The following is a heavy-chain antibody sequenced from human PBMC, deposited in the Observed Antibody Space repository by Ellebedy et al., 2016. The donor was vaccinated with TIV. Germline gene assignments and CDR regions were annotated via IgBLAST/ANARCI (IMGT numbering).Heavy chain of an antibody. Sequence: MPSETLSLTCTVSGGYISNYYWSWIRQPPGKGLEWIGYVFYTGTTNYNPSLQSRVTMSLDTSKTQFSLRLRSVTAADTAIYYCARHPGWGSDWVDPWGHGILVTVSS. D-gene: IGHD3-10*01. V-gene: IGHV4-59*08. CDR1: GGYISNYY. CDR3: ARHPGWGSDWVDP. J-gene: IGHJ5*02. CDR2: VFYTGTT.